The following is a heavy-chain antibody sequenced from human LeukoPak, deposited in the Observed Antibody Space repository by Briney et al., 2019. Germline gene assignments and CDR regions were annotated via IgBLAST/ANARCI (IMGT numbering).Heavy chain of an antibody. V-gene: IGHV1-69*13. CDR3: ARVTPGYSSGWYEAFDI. CDR1: GYTFTSYG. CDR2: IIPIFGTA. Sequence: SVKVSCKASGYTFTSYGISWVRQAPGQGLEWMGGIIPIFGTANYAQKFQGRVTITADESTSTAYMELSSLRSEDTAVYYCARVTPGYSSGWYEAFDIWGQGTMVTVSS. D-gene: IGHD6-19*01. J-gene: IGHJ3*02.